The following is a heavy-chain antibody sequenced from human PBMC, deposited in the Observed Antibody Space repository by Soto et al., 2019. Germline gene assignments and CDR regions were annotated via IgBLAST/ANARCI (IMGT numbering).Heavy chain of an antibody. CDR2: IRSKANSYGT. Sequence: GGSLRLSCAASGFTFSGSAMHWVRQASGKGLEWVGRIRSKANSYGTAYAASVKGRFTISRNDSKNTAYLQMNSLKTEDTAVYYCILNRELHYNWFDPWGQGTLVTVSS. D-gene: IGHD3-10*01. CDR3: ILNRELHYNWFDP. CDR1: GFTFSGSA. V-gene: IGHV3-73*01. J-gene: IGHJ5*02.